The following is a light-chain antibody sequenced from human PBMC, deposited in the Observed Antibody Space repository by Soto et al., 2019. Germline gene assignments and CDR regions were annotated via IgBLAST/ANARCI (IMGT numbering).Light chain of an antibody. Sequence: QLVLTQPPSASGTPGQRVTISCSGSSSNIGSYTVNWYQQLPGTAPKPLIYSNNQRPSGVPDRFSGSKSGTSASLAISGLQSEDEADYYCAAWDDSLNGVVFGGGTKLTVL. CDR2: SNN. CDR3: AAWDDSLNGVV. CDR1: SSNIGSYT. V-gene: IGLV1-44*01. J-gene: IGLJ2*01.